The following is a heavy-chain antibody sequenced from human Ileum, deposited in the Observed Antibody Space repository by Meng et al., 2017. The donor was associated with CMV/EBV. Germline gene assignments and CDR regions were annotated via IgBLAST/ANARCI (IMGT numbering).Heavy chain of an antibody. J-gene: IGHJ4*02. D-gene: IGHD3-10*01. CDR2: ISSDGTFT. CDR3: TTDRGRGLGLYFDY. CDR1: GFTLSVYW. Sequence: GESLKISCAASGFTLSVYWMHWVRQTPGKGLVWVSRISSDGTFTEDADSVKGRFTISRDDSKNTLYLQMNSLKIEDTAVYYCTTDRGRGLGLYFDYWGQGTLVTVSS. V-gene: IGHV3-74*01.